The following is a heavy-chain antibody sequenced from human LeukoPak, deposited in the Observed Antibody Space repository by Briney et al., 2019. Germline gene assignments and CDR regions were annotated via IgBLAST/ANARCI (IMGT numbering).Heavy chain of an antibody. CDR2: ISGSGGST. D-gene: IGHD3-16*01. J-gene: IGHJ6*02. CDR3: AKGVDDYVWGSNGLDV. CDR1: GFTFSSYA. V-gene: IGHV3-23*01. Sequence: PGGSLRLSCAASGFTFSSYAMSWVRQAPGKGLEWVSAISGSGGSTYYADSVKGRFTISRDNSKKTLFLQMNSLRAEDTAVYYCAKGVDDYVWGSNGLDVWGQGTTVTVAS.